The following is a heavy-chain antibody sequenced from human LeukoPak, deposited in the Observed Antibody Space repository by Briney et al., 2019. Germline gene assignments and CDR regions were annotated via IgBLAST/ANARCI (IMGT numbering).Heavy chain of an antibody. D-gene: IGHD3-22*01. CDR2: IYYSGST. J-gene: IGHJ4*02. Sequence: PSETLSLTCTVSGGSISSSSYYWGWIRQPPGKGLEWIGSIYYSGSTYYNPSLKSRVTISVDTSKNQFSLKLSSVTAADTAVYYCASLGLSYDSSGYYFDYWGQGTLVTVSS. CDR3: ASLGLSYDSSGYYFDY. V-gene: IGHV4-39*07. CDR1: GGSISSSSYY.